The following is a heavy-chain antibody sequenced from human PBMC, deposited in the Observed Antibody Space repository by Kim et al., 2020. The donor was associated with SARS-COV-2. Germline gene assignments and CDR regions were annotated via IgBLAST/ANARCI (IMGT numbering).Heavy chain of an antibody. CDR3: SRGWFDS. Sequence: GGSLRLSCKTSGFTFSTSHMNWVRQAPGKGLEWISYISDNGDNIYYADSVKGRYTIFRDNARNSLYLQMNSLRVEDTALYYCSRGWFDSWGQGTFVTVSS. CDR2: ISDNGDNI. CDR1: GFTFSTSH. J-gene: IGHJ5*01. V-gene: IGHV3-48*03.